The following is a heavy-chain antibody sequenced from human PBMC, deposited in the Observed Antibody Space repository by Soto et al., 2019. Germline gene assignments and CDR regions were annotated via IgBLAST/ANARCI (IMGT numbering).Heavy chain of an antibody. D-gene: IGHD4-17*01. CDR2: IYYSGST. CDR1: GGSISSSSYY. J-gene: IGHJ3*02. V-gene: IGHV4-39*01. CDR3: ARHWTTVTAFDI. Sequence: SETLSLTCTVSGGSISSSSYYWGWIRQPPGKGLEWIGSIYYSGSTYYNPSLKSRVTISVDTSKNQFSLKLSSVTAADTAVYYCARHWTTVTAFDIWGQGTMVTVSS.